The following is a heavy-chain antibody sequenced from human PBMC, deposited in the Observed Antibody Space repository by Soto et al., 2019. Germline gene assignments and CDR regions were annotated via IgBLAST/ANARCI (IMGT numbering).Heavy chain of an antibody. CDR3: ARLRSGPDNGWYWAFDY. J-gene: IGHJ4*02. Sequence: SETLSLTCAVSGGSISSSNYYWGWIRQPPGKGLELIGNIYYSGNTYYKQSLKSRVTISVDTSKSQFSLKLSSVTAADTAVYYCARLRSGPDNGWYWAFDYWGQGTLVTVS. D-gene: IGHD6-19*01. CDR1: GGSISSSNYY. CDR2: IYYSGNT. V-gene: IGHV4-39*01.